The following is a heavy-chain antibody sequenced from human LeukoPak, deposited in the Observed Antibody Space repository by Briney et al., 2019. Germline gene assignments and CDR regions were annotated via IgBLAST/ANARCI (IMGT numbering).Heavy chain of an antibody. D-gene: IGHD3-10*01. CDR1: GYTFTSYD. CDR3: AAQVLWFGELLLPFDL. J-gene: IGHJ5*02. Sequence: WASVTLSCTASGYTFTSYDINWVRQAPGQGLEWIGWMNHNSGNTGYAQKFQGRDTMTKNTSISTAYMELSSVRSEDTAVYYCAAQVLWFGELLLPFDLWGQGTLVTVSS. V-gene: IGHV1-8*01. CDR2: MNHNSGNT.